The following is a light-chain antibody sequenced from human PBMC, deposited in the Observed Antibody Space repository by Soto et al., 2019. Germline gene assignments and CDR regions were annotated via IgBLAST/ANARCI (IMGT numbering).Light chain of an antibody. J-gene: IGLJ2*01. CDR1: SSNIGAGYD. V-gene: IGLV1-40*01. Sequence: QPVLTQPPSVSVAPGQRVTISCTGSSSNIGAGYDVHWYQQLPGTAPKLLIHGNINRPSGVPDRFSGSKSDTSASLAITGLQAEDEADYYCQSFDSSLSGVVFGGGTKLTVL. CDR2: GNI. CDR3: QSFDSSLSGVV.